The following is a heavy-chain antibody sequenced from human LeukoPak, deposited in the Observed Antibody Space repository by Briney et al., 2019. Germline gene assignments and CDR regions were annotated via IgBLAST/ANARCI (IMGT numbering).Heavy chain of an antibody. CDR1: GFSLSDYS. CDR2: IRSNGDST. D-gene: IGHD3-10*01. Sequence: PGGSLRLSCTASGFSLSDYSMEWVRQAPGKGLVYVSAIRSNGDSTNYANSVRGRFTISRDNSKNTLYLQMNSLRAEDTAVYYCARDRGINWFDPWGQGTLVTVSS. V-gene: IGHV3-64*01. J-gene: IGHJ5*02. CDR3: ARDRGINWFDP.